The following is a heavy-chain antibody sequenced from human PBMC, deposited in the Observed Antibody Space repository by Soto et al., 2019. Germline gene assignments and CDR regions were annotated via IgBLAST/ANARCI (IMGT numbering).Heavy chain of an antibody. CDR2: IFYSGGT. Sequence: SETLSLTCTVSGGSINSYYWSWIRQPPGKGLEWIGTIFYSGGTFYTPSLKSRVTMSVDTSNNQFSLKLSSVTAADTAVYYCARQASGYYYGWFDPWGQGTLVTVSS. J-gene: IGHJ5*02. CDR3: ARQASGYYYGWFDP. D-gene: IGHD3-22*01. CDR1: GGSINSYY. V-gene: IGHV4-59*04.